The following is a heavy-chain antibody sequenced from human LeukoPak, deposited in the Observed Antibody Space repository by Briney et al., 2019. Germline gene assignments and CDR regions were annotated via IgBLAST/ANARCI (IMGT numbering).Heavy chain of an antibody. V-gene: IGHV4-31*03. D-gene: IGHD4-17*01. J-gene: IGHJ4*02. CDR2: IYYSGST. CDR1: GGSISSGGYY. CDR3: ARDQDHDYGDYYFDY. Sequence: SQTLSLTCTVSGGSISSGGYYWSWIRQHPGKGLEWIGYIYYSGSTCYNPSLKSRVTISVDTSKNQFSLKLSSVTAADTAVYYCARDQDHDYGDYYFDYWGQGTLVTVSS.